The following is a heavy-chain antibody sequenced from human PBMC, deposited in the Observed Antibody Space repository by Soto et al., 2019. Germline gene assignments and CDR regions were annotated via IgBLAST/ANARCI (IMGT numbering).Heavy chain of an antibody. Sequence: VQLLESGGGLVQPGGSLRLSCAASGFTFSSYAMSWVRQAPGKGLEWVAVISYDGSNKYYADSVKGRFTISRDNSKNTLYLQMNSLRAEDTAVYYCAKDPDDSSGYYSATFYYWGQGTLVTVSS. V-gene: IGHV3-30*18. D-gene: IGHD3-22*01. CDR1: GFTFSSYA. CDR2: ISYDGSNK. CDR3: AKDPDDSSGYYSATFYY. J-gene: IGHJ4*02.